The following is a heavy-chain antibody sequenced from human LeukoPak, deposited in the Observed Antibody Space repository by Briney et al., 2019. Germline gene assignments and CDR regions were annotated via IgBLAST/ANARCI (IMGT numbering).Heavy chain of an antibody. Sequence: ASVKVSCKASGYTFTSYDINWVRQATGQGLEWMGWMNPNSGNTGYAQKFQGRVTMTRNTSISTAYMELSSLRSEDTAVYYCARGASVYYDFWSGYPKRGAYFDYWGQGTLVTVPS. CDR1: GYTFTSYD. V-gene: IGHV1-8*01. J-gene: IGHJ4*02. D-gene: IGHD3-3*01. CDR2: MNPNSGNT. CDR3: ARGASVYYDFWSGYPKRGAYFDY.